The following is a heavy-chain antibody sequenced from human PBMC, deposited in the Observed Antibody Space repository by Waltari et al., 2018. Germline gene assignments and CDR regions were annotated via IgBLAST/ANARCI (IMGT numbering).Heavy chain of an antibody. CDR3: ARDVGGIVVVPAAMGGYFDY. Sequence: EVQLVESGGGLVQPGGSLRLSCAASGFTFSSYEMNWVRQAPGKGLEWVSYISSSGSTIYYADSVKGLFTISRDNAKNSLYLQMNSLRAEDTAVYYCARDVGGIVVVPAAMGGYFDYWGQGTLVTVSS. J-gene: IGHJ4*02. CDR2: ISSSGSTI. CDR1: GFTFSSYE. V-gene: IGHV3-48*03. D-gene: IGHD2-2*01.